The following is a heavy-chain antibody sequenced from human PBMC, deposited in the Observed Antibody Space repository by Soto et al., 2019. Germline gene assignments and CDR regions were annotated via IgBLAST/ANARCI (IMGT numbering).Heavy chain of an antibody. J-gene: IGHJ5*01. V-gene: IGHV3-23*01. CDR1: GFTFSSYA. D-gene: IGHD1-26*01. Sequence: EVQLLESGGGLVQPGGSLRLSCAASGFTFSSYAMTWVRQAPGKGLEWVSAIGDSGAHTVYADSVKGRFTISRDNSKSTLYLQMNSLRGDDTAVYYCAKAGGSYFVIPDSWGQGTLVTVSS. CDR3: AKAGGSYFVIPDS. CDR2: IGDSGAHT.